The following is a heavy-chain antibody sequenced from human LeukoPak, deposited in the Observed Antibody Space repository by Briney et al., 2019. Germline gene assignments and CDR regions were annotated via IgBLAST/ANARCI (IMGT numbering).Heavy chain of an antibody. D-gene: IGHD2-21*02. V-gene: IGHV3-7*01. CDR2: INPDGRDT. Sequence: GGSLRLSCVVSGLAFNRCWMNWVRQAPGKGLEWVAHINPDGRDTYYVDSVKGRFTISRDNAQNSMYLQMNSLRVEDTAVYYCTSWGDTTAEYFQRWGQSTLVTVSS. CDR3: TSWGDTTAEYFQR. CDR1: GLAFNRCW. J-gene: IGHJ1*01.